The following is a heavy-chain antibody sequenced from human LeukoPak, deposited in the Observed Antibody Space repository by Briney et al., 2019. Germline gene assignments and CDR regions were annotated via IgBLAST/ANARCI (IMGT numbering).Heavy chain of an antibody. Sequence: GGSLRLSCAASGFTFRTFWMNWVRQAPGKGPEWVANMNQDGSQTDYLDSVKGRFTTSRDNAKQSMYLQMDSLKVDDTAIYYCARNHPDHGDDYWGQGTLVTVSS. V-gene: IGHV3-7*01. J-gene: IGHJ4*02. CDR1: GFTFRTFW. CDR2: MNQDGSQT. D-gene: IGHD1-14*01. CDR3: ARNHPDHGDDY.